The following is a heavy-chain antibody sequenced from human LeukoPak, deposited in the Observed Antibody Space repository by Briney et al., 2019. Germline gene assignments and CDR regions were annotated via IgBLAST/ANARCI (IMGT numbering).Heavy chain of an antibody. CDR3: ARPPDSGGRWHAFDI. Sequence: TSETLSLTCTVSGGSISTNYWSWIRQPPGKGLEWIGYVYYSGNTNYNPSLKSRVTISVDTSKTQFSLKLSSVTAAVTAEDKCARPPDSGGRWHAFDIWGQGTMVTVSS. J-gene: IGHJ3*02. CDR2: VYYSGNT. CDR1: GGSISTNY. D-gene: IGHD6-19*01. V-gene: IGHV4-59*01.